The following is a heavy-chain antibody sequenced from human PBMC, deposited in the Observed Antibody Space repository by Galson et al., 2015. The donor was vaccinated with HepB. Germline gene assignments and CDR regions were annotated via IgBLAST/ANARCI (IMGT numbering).Heavy chain of an antibody. CDR2: IYYGGRT. Sequence: LSLTCDVSGISVSGSQYYWGWIRQSPKKGLEWIGSIYYGGRTYFSPSFQSRVAMSVDTSKNQLSLTLSSVTAADTAVYHCARPLVLNGRFTPGVGPFHIWGHGTLVTVSA. CDR1: GISVSGSQYY. V-gene: IGHV4-39*01. CDR3: ARPLVLNGRFTPGVGPFHI. D-gene: IGHD2-8*01. J-gene: IGHJ3*02.